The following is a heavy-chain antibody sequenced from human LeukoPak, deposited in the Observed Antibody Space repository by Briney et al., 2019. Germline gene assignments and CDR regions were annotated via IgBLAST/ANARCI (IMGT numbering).Heavy chain of an antibody. V-gene: IGHV3-15*01. CDR1: GLTFSDAR. CDR3: TWMATIFTVDY. J-gene: IGHJ4*02. Sequence: GESRRLSCVLSGLTFSDARMSWVRQAPGKGLEWVGRIRNERITDQAAPVQGRFSISRDNSKNQFYLRMNSLRTEDTGMYFCTWMATIFTVDYWGQGTLVTVSS. D-gene: IGHD5-12*01. CDR2: IRNERIT.